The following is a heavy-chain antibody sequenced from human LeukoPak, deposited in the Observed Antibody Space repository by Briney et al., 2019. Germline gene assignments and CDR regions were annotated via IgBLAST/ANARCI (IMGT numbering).Heavy chain of an antibody. Sequence: SETLSLTCAVYGGSFSGYYWSWIRQPPGKGLEWIGEINHSGSTNYNPSLKSRVTISVGTSKNQFSLKLSSVTAADTAVYYCARADCSSTSCYTFLFWGQGTLVTVSS. CDR1: GGSFSGYY. D-gene: IGHD2-2*02. CDR3: ARADCSSTSCYTFLF. J-gene: IGHJ4*02. CDR2: INHSGST. V-gene: IGHV4-34*01.